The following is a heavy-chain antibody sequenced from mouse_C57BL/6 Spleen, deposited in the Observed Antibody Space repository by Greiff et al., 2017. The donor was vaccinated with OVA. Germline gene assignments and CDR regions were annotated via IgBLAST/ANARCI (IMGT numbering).Heavy chain of an antibody. V-gene: IGHV1-52*01. CDR2: IDPSDSET. Sequence: QVQLQQPGAELVRPGSSAKLSCKASGYTFTSYWMHWVKQRPIQGLEWIGNIDPSDSETHYNQKFKDKATLTVDKSSSTAYMQLSSLTSEDSAVYYCARMGYGNYDAMDYWGQGTSVTVSS. CDR3: ARMGYGNYDAMDY. J-gene: IGHJ4*01. CDR1: GYTFTSYW. D-gene: IGHD1-1*01.